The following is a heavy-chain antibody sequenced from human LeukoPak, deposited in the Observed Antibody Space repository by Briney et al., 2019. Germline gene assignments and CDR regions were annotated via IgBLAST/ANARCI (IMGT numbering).Heavy chain of an antibody. V-gene: IGHV3-21*01. CDR1: GFTFNTYS. J-gene: IGHJ4*02. CDR2: ISVDSNYL. D-gene: IGHD2-21*02. Sequence: GGSLRLSCAASGFTFNTYSMNWVRQAPGKGLEWISSISVDSNYLYYVDSLRGRFTVSRDNTKNSLYLQMNRLRAEDTAVYYCARGDIVVVTAPYDYWGQGTLVTVSS. CDR3: ARGDIVVVTAPYDY.